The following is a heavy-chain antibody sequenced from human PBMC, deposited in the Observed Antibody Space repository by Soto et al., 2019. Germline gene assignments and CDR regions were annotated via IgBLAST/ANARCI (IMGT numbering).Heavy chain of an antibody. Sequence: GASVKVSYKASGYTFTSYGICWVRQAPGQGLEWMGWISAYNGNTNYAQKLQGRVTMTTDTSTSTAYMGLRSLRSDDTAVYYFARDLRGVAPTAEYFHHWGQGTLVTLS. V-gene: IGHV1-18*01. D-gene: IGHD3-3*01. CDR3: ARDLRGVAPTAEYFHH. CDR2: ISAYNGNT. CDR1: GYTFTSYG. J-gene: IGHJ1*01.